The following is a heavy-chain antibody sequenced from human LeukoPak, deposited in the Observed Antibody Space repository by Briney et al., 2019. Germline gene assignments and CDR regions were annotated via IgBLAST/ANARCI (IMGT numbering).Heavy chain of an antibody. J-gene: IGHJ4*02. Sequence: HTGGSLRLSCAVSGFTLSNYSMNWVRQAPGKGLEWISYISGSGFTMHYADSVKGRFTISRDNSKNTLYLQMNRLRAEDTALYYCAKSRTPGFDYWGQGTLVTVSS. CDR2: ISGSGFTM. V-gene: IGHV3-48*01. D-gene: IGHD2-15*01. CDR3: AKSRTPGFDY. CDR1: GFTLSNYS.